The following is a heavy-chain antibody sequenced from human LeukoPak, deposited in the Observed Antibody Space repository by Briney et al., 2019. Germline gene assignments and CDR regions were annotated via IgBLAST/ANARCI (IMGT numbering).Heavy chain of an antibody. CDR3: ARGYCTSTSCHPGYYYYGMDV. CDR1: GGSISSGGYY. CDR2: IYYSGST. V-gene: IGHV4-31*03. J-gene: IGHJ6*02. Sequence: SETLSLTCTVSGGSISSGGYYWSWIRQHPGKGLEWIGYIYYSGSTYYNPSLKSRVTISVDTSKNQFSLKLSSVTAADTGVYYCARGYCTSTSCHPGYYYYGMDVWGQGTTVTVSS. D-gene: IGHD2-2*01.